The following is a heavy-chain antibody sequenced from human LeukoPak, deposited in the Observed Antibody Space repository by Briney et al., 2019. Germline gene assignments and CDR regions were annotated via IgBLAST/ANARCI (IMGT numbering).Heavy chain of an antibody. V-gene: IGHV4-38-2*01. Sequence: PETLSLTCAVSGYSISSGYYWGWIRQPPGKGLEWIGSIYHSGSTYYNPSLKSRVTISVDTSKNQFSLKLSSVTAADTAVYYCARGAYYDFWSGLYYFDYWGQGTLVTVSS. CDR3: ARGAYYDFWSGLYYFDY. CDR1: GYSISSGYY. D-gene: IGHD3-3*01. CDR2: IYHSGST. J-gene: IGHJ4*02.